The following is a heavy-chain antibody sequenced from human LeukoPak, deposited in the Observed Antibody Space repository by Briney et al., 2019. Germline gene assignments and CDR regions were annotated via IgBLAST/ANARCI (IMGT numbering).Heavy chain of an antibody. CDR2: IRYDGSNK. V-gene: IGHV3-30*02. Sequence: GGSLRLSCVASGFTFSNYGMHWVRQAPGKGLEWVAFIRYDGSNKNNADSVKGRFTISRDNSKNTLYLQMNSLRAEDTAVYYCARGGGCGGDCYAFDIWGQGTMVTVSS. D-gene: IGHD2-21*02. J-gene: IGHJ3*02. CDR1: GFTFSNYG. CDR3: ARGGGCGGDCYAFDI.